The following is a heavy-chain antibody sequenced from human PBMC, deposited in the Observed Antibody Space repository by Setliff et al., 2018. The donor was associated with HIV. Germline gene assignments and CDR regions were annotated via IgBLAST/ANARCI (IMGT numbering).Heavy chain of an antibody. CDR3: ARAPFYYGSGSYQTFDY. V-gene: IGHV4-31*03. CDR2: IYYTGST. D-gene: IGHD3-10*01. J-gene: IGHJ4*02. CDR1: GGSISSGDYY. Sequence: TLSLTCTVSGGSISSGDYYWSWIRQHPRKGLEWIGYIYYTGSTYYNPSLKSRVTISVDTSKNQFSLKLSSVTAADTAVYYCARAPFYYGSGSYQTFDYWGQGTLVTV.